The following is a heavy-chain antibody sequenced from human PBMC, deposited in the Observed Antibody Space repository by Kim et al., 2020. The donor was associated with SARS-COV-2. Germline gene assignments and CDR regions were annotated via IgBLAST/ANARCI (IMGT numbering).Heavy chain of an antibody. D-gene: IGHD6-6*01. CDR2: ITNDGSVK. J-gene: IGHJ4*01. Sequence: GGSLRLSCAASRLTFSSFAMNWVRQAPGKGLEWVAVITNDGSVKYYADSVKGRFTISRDNAMNTLFLQMNSLRPEDTAVYYCAKGITEQFVLGFYDQCGHGTLVTVSP. V-gene: IGHV3-30*18. CDR3: AKGITEQFVLGFYDQ. CDR1: RLTFSSFA.